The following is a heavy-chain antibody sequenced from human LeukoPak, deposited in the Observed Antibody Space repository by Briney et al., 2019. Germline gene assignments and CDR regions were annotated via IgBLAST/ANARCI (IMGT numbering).Heavy chain of an antibody. J-gene: IGHJ6*02. Sequence: SETLSLTCTVSGGSISSYYWSWIRQPPGKGLEWIGYLYYSGSTNYNPSLKSRVTISVDTSKNQFSLKLSSVTAADTAVYYCARGYDIDVWGQGTTVTVSS. CDR1: GGSISSYY. CDR2: LYYSGST. V-gene: IGHV4-59*01. CDR3: ARGYDIDV.